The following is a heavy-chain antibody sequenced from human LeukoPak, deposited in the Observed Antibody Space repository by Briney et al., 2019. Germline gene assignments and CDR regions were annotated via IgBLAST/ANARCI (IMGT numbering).Heavy chain of an antibody. J-gene: IGHJ4*02. Sequence: ASVKVSCKASGYTFTSYGISWVRQAPGQELEWMGWISAYNGNTNYAQRLQGRVTMTTDTSTSTAYMELRSLRSDDTAVYYCARDSEDVVTATPVDYWGQGTLVTVYS. CDR3: ARDSEDVVTATPVDY. V-gene: IGHV1-18*01. CDR2: ISAYNGNT. D-gene: IGHD1-26*01. CDR1: GYTFTSYG.